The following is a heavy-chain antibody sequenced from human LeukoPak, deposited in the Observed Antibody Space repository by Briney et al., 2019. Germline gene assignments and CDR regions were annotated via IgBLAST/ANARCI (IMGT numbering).Heavy chain of an antibody. CDR1: GGSISSGGYY. J-gene: IGHJ4*02. CDR3: ARSRDILTGYHFDY. CDR2: IYTSGNT. Sequence: PSETLSLTCTVSGGSISSGGYYWSWIRQPAGKGLEWIGRIYTSGNTNYNPSLKSRATISVDTSKNQFSLELSSVTAADTAVYYCARSRDILTGYHFDYWGQGTLVTVSS. V-gene: IGHV4-61*02. D-gene: IGHD3-9*01.